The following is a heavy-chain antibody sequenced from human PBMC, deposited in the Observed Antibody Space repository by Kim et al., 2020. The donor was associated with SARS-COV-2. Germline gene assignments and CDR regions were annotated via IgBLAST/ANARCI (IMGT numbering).Heavy chain of an antibody. D-gene: IGHD3-10*01. J-gene: IGHJ4*02. CDR3: ARDLSMIRGVMSCFDY. Sequence: GGSLRLSCAASGFTFSTYSMNWVRQAPGKGLEWVSSISSSSSYIYYADSVKGRFTISRDNAKNSLSLQMNSLRAEDTAVYYCARDLSMIRGVMSCFDYWGQGTLVTVSS. CDR2: ISSSSSYI. CDR1: GFTFSTYS. V-gene: IGHV3-21*01.